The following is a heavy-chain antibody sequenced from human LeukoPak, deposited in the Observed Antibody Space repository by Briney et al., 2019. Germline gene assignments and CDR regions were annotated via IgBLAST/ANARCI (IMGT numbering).Heavy chain of an antibody. CDR2: IYYSGNT. CDR1: GGSISSYY. Sequence: SETLSLTCTVSGGSISSYYWSWIRQPPGKGLEWIGYIYYSGNTNYNPSLKSRVTISVDTSKNQFSLKLGSVTAADAAVYYCARKSRGYSGSYDYWGQGTLVTVSS. CDR3: ARKSRGYSGSYDY. V-gene: IGHV4-59*01. J-gene: IGHJ4*02. D-gene: IGHD1-26*01.